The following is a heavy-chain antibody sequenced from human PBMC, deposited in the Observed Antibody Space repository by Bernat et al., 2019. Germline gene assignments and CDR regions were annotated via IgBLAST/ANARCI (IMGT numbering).Heavy chain of an antibody. V-gene: IGHV3-30-3*01. CDR1: GFTFSRYT. J-gene: IGHJ6*02. Sequence: QVQLVESGGGVVQPGRSLRLSCAASGFTFSRYTIHWVRQAPGKGLEWVAVISYDGTNKYYADSVKGRFTISRDNSQKSLYLHMSSLRGEDTAVFYCARDQRDTDAWYLYYYYGMDVWGQGTPVTVSS. CDR3: ARDQRDTDAWYLYYYYGMDV. D-gene: IGHD5-18*01. CDR2: ISYDGTNK.